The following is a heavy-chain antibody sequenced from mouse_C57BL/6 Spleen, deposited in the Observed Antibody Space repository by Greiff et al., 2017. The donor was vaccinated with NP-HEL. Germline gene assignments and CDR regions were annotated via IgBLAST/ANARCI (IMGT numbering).Heavy chain of an antibody. Sequence: QVQLQQPGAELVRPGSSVKLSCKASGYTFTSYWMHWVKQRPIQGLEWIGNIDPSDSDTHYNQKFKDKATLTVDKSSSTAYMQLSSLTSEDSSVYYCARWGWEGMDYWGQGTSVTVSS. J-gene: IGHJ4*01. CDR2: IDPSDSDT. CDR3: ARWGWEGMDY. V-gene: IGHV1-52*01. D-gene: IGHD2-3*01. CDR1: GYTFTSYW.